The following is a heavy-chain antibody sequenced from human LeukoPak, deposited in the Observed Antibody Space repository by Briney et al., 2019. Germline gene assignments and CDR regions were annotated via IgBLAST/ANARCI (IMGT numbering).Heavy chain of an antibody. J-gene: IGHJ5*02. V-gene: IGHV4-4*07. CDR3: ARVARITIFGVVFNWFDP. Sequence: PSETLSLTCTVSGGSISSYYWSWIRQPAGEGLEWIGRIYTSGSTDYNPSLKSRVTMSVDTSKNQFSLKLSSVTAADTAVYYRARVARITIFGVVFNWFDPWGQGTLVTVSS. D-gene: IGHD3-3*01. CDR2: IYTSGST. CDR1: GGSISSYY.